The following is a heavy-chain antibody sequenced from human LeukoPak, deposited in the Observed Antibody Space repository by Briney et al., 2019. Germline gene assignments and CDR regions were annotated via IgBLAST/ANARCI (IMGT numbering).Heavy chain of an antibody. CDR2: INPSGGST. V-gene: IGHV1-46*01. D-gene: IGHD5-18*01. CDR1: GGTFSSYA. CDR3: ARALAGRAMVYFDY. Sequence: ASVKVSCKASGGTFSSYAISWVRQAPGQGLEWMGIINPSGGSTSYAQKFQGRVTMTRDTSTSTVYMELSSLRSEDTAVYYCARALAGRAMVYFDYWGQGTLVTVSS. J-gene: IGHJ4*02.